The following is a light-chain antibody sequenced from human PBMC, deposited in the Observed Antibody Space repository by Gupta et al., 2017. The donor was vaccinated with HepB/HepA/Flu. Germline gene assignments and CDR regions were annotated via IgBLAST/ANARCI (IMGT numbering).Light chain of an antibody. CDR3: QSYDSSLSGVV. CDR2: DNS. Sequence: QSVLTQPPSVSGAPGQRVTIPCTGSSSNIGAGYDLHWYQQLPGTAPKLLIYDNSNRPSGVPDRFSGSKSGTSASLAITGLQAEDEADYYCQSYDSSLSGVVFGGGTKLTVL. CDR1: SSNIGAGYD. V-gene: IGLV1-40*01. J-gene: IGLJ2*01.